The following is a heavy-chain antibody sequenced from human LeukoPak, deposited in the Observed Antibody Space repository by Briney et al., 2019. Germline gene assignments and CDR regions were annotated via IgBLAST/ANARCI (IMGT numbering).Heavy chain of an antibody. Sequence: SETLSLTCTVSGGSISSSSYYWGWIRQPPGKGLEWIGSIYYSGSTYYNPSLKSRVTISVDTSKNQFSLKLSSVTAADTAVYYCARHSDCSGGSCYSPHFDYWGQGTLVTVSS. CDR2: IYYSGST. D-gene: IGHD2-15*01. J-gene: IGHJ4*02. V-gene: IGHV4-39*01. CDR1: GGSISSSSYY. CDR3: ARHSDCSGGSCYSPHFDY.